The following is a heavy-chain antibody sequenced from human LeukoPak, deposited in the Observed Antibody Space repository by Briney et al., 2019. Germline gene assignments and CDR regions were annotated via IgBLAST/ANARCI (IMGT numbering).Heavy chain of an antibody. J-gene: IGHJ5*02. CDR1: GASISSSAYY. V-gene: IGHV4-39*07. CDR2: IYYSGNT. CDR3: ARVRRLSWFDP. D-gene: IGHD3-10*01. Sequence: SETLSLTCIISGASISSSAYYWGWIRQPPGKGLEWIGTIYYSGNTYYNPSLQSRVTISVDTSKNQFSLKLSSVTAADTAVYYCARVRRLSWFDPWGQGTLVTVSS.